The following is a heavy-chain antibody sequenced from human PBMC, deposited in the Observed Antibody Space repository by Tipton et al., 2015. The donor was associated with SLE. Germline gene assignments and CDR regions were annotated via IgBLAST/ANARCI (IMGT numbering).Heavy chain of an antibody. CDR2: VYSSGST. V-gene: IGHV4-61*02. D-gene: IGHD3-10*01. CDR1: GGSINSGGHY. Sequence: LRLSCTVSGGSINSGGHYWNWIRQPAGKGLEWVGRVYSSGSTDYNASLNSRVTISVDTPKNQFSLKLSSVTAADTAVYFCAREILWAGGWYFDVWGRGALVTVSS. J-gene: IGHJ2*01. CDR3: AREILWAGGWYFDV.